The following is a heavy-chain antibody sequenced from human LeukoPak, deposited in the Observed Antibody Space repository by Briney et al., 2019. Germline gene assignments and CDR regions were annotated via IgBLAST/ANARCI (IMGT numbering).Heavy chain of an antibody. CDR2: ISAYNGNT. Sequence: ASVKVSCKASGYTFTSYGISWVRQAPGQGLEWMGWISAYNGNTNYAQKFQGRVTITTDESTSTAYMELSSLRSEDTAVYYCASMVTAIPGDAFDIWGQGTMVTVSS. CDR3: ASMVTAIPGDAFDI. D-gene: IGHD2-21*02. J-gene: IGHJ3*02. CDR1: GYTFTSYG. V-gene: IGHV1-18*01.